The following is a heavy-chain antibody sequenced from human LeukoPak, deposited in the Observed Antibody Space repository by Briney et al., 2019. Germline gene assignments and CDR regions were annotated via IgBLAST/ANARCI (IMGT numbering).Heavy chain of an antibody. CDR2: IKQDGSEK. V-gene: IGHV3-7*03. CDR3: ARDSWYASDY. J-gene: IGHJ4*02. CDR1: GFTFRNYW. Sequence: GGPLRLSCAASGFTFRNYWMSWVRQAPGKGLEWVFNIKQDGSEKYYVDSVKGRFTISRDNAKNSLYLQMNSLRAEDTAVYYCARDSWYASDYWGQGTLVTVSS. D-gene: IGHD6-13*01.